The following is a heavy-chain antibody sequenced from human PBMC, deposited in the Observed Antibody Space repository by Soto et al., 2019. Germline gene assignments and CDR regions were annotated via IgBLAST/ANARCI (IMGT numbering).Heavy chain of an antibody. CDR2: ISAYNGNT. Sequence: ASVKVSCKASGYTFTNYGISWVRQAPGQGLEWMGWISAYNGNTNYAQKVRGRVTMTTDTSTSTAYMELRSLRSDDAAVYYCARSGSSWNLREFDFWGQGILVTVSS. CDR3: ARSGSSWNLREFDF. D-gene: IGHD6-13*01. CDR1: GYTFTNYG. J-gene: IGHJ4*02. V-gene: IGHV1-18*01.